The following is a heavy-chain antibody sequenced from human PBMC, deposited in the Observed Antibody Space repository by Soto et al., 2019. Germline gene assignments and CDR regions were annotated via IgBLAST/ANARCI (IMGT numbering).Heavy chain of an antibody. Sequence: EVQLLESGGGLVQPGGSLRLSCAASGFTFSSYAMSWVRQAPGKGLEWVSVISGSGGSTYYADSVKGRFTISRDNSKKSLYLQMNSLRAEDTAVYYCAKDPGGVRGYWFDPWGQGTLVTVSS. CDR3: AKDPGGVRGYWFDP. J-gene: IGHJ5*02. V-gene: IGHV3-23*01. D-gene: IGHD3-10*01. CDR1: GFTFSSYA. CDR2: ISGSGGST.